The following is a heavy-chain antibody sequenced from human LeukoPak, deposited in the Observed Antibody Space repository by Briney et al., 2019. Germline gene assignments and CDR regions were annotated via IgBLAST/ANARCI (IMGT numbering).Heavy chain of an antibody. Sequence: GGSLRLSCAASGFTFSSYSMNWVRQAPGKGLEWVSSISSSSSYIYYADSVKGRFTISRDNAKNSLYLQMNSLRAEDTAVYYCVRIAAAGGYYYYMDVWGKGTTVTVSS. D-gene: IGHD6-13*01. J-gene: IGHJ6*03. CDR1: GFTFSSYS. V-gene: IGHV3-21*01. CDR3: VRIAAAGGYYYYMDV. CDR2: ISSSSSYI.